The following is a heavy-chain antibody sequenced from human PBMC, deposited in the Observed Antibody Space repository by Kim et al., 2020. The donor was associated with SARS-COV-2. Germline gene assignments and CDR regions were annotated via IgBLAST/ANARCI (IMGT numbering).Heavy chain of an antibody. CDR2: INQDGSEY. CDR3: ATGGYTYGH. V-gene: IGHV3-7*01. CDR1: GFTFSSQW. Sequence: GGSLRLSCAASGFTFSSQWLTWVRQIPGKGLEWVANINQDGSEYFHVDSVKGRFTISRDNAKKLLHLQMNNLRADDTGVYYCATGGYTYGHWGQGTLVTV. J-gene: IGHJ4*02. D-gene: IGHD2-15*01.